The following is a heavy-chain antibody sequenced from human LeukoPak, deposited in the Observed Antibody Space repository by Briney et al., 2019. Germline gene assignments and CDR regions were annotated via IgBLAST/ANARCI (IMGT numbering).Heavy chain of an antibody. CDR1: GFTVSSNY. Sequence: GGSLRLSCAASGFTVSSNYMSWVRQAPGKGLEWVSVIYSGGSTYYADSVKGRFTISRDNSKNTLYLQMNSLRAEDTAVYYCARAYGYSNYGGYWGQGTLVTVSS. J-gene: IGHJ4*02. CDR2: IYSGGST. CDR3: ARAYGYSNYGGY. D-gene: IGHD4-4*01. V-gene: IGHV3-66*01.